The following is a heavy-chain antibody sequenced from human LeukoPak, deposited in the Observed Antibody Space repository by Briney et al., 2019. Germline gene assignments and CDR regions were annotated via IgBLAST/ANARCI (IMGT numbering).Heavy chain of an antibody. D-gene: IGHD2-2*01. CDR1: GESFNDYY. V-gene: IGHV4-34*01. CDR3: ASPASLVPAYFDY. J-gene: IGHJ4*02. CDR2: INHRGRT. Sequence: SETLSLTCAVYGESFNDYYWSWIRQPPGKGLEWIGEINHRGRTNYNPSLKSRVTISVDTSKNQFSLRLSSVTAADTAMYYCASPASLVPAYFDYWGQGTLVTVSS.